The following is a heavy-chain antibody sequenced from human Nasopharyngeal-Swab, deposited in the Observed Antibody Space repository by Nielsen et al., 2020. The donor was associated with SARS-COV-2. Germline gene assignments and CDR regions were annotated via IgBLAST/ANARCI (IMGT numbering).Heavy chain of an antibody. Sequence: GESLKISCAASGFTFDNYEMNWVRQAPGKGLEWVSYISTSGATIHYADSVRGRFTISRDNAKKSLYLQMNSLRAEDTAVYYCARVSRGWSWGQGTPVTVSS. D-gene: IGHD6-19*01. CDR3: ARVSRGWS. V-gene: IGHV3-48*03. CDR1: GFTFDNYE. J-gene: IGHJ5*02. CDR2: ISTSGATI.